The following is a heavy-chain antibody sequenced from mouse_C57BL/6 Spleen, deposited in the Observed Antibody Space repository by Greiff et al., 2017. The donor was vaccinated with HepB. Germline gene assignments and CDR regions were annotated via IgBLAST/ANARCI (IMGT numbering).Heavy chain of an antibody. CDR2: IYPGDGDT. V-gene: IGHV1-82*01. J-gene: IGHJ1*03. CDR1: GYAFSSSW. CDR3: GGGYFGV. Sequence: VQLMQSGPELVKPGASVTISCTASGYAFSSSWMNWVEQRPGKGLEWIGRIYPGDGDTNYNGKFKGKATLTADKSSSTTYMQLSSQTSEDSAVYVCGGGYFGVWGTGTTVTVAS.